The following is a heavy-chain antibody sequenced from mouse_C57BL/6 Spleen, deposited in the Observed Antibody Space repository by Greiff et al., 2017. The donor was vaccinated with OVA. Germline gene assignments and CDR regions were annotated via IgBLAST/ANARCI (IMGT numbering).Heavy chain of an antibody. CDR3: ARLETGYYYAMDY. D-gene: IGHD4-1*01. Sequence: VKLMESGPELVKPGASVKISCKASGYSFTSYYIHWVKQRPGQGLEWIGWIYPGSGNTKYNEKFKGKATLTADTSSSTAYMQLSSLTSEDSSVYYCARLETGYYYAMDYWGQGTSVTVSS. V-gene: IGHV1-66*01. CDR1: GYSFTSYY. CDR2: IYPGSGNT. J-gene: IGHJ4*01.